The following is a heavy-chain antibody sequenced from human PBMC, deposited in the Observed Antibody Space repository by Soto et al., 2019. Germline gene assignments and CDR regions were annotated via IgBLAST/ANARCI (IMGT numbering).Heavy chain of an antibody. V-gene: IGHV1-2*04. CDR1: GYAFTEYY. CDR3: ARENSGYGGQNYCGMDV. CDR2: INPKSGAT. Sequence: ASLKVSCKASGYAFTEYYLHWVRQAPGQGLEWMGWINPKSGATHYSQKFQGWVTMTRDTSIRTANMEVTRLTSDATAVYYCARENSGYGGQNYCGMDVRGQGNTVTVSS. J-gene: IGHJ6*02. D-gene: IGHD5-12*01.